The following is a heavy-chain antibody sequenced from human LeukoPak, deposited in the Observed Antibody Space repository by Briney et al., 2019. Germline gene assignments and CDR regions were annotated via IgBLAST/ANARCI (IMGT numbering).Heavy chain of an antibody. CDR1: RYSLSTYW. D-gene: IGHD6-13*01. CDR3: ASRDSGSTWSDP. V-gene: IGHV5-51*01. Sequence: GQSLKISCKGFRYSLSTYWIGWVRQPPGRGLEWMGIIHPGDYTTQYSSSFQGQVTISVDKSTGTAYLQWNSLKASDTAMYYGASRDSGSTWSDPWGQGTLVTVSS. J-gene: IGHJ5*02. CDR2: IHPGDYTT.